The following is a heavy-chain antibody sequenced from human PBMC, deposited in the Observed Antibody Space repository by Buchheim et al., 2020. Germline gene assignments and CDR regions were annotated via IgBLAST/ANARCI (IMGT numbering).Heavy chain of an antibody. J-gene: IGHJ6*02. CDR1: GFTFSSYW. Sequence: EVQLVESGGGLVQPGGSLRLSCAASGFTFSSYWMSWVRQAPGKGLEWVANIKQDGSEKYYVDSVKGRFTISRDNAKNSLYLQMNSLRAEETAVYYCASHYGDYYYYYGMDVWGQGTT. D-gene: IGHD4-17*01. CDR2: IKQDGSEK. V-gene: IGHV3-7*01. CDR3: ASHYGDYYYYYGMDV.